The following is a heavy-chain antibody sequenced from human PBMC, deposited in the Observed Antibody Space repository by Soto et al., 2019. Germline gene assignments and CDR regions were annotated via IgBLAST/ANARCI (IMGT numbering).Heavy chain of an antibody. D-gene: IGHD6-6*01. J-gene: IGHJ6*02. CDR1: GYTFTSYY. CDR2: INPSGGST. V-gene: IGHV1-46*01. Sequence: ASVKVSCKASGYTFTSYYMHWVRQAPGQGLEWMGIINPSGGSTSYAQKFQGRVTMTRDTSTSAVYMELSSLRSEDTAVYYCAGPSSSPHYYYYYGMDVWGQGTTVTV. CDR3: AGPSSSPHYYYYYGMDV.